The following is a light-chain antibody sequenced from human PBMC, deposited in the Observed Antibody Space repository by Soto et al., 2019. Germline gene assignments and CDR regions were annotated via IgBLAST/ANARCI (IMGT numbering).Light chain of an antibody. CDR1: QSISSW. V-gene: IGKV1-5*01. J-gene: IGKJ1*01. CDR2: DAS. CDR3: QQYNSYPAT. Sequence: DIQMTQSPSTLSASVGDRVTITCRASQSISSWLAWYQQKPGKAPKLLIYDASSLESGVPSRFSGSGAGTEFTLPISSLQPDYFATFYCQQYNSYPATFGQGTKVEIK.